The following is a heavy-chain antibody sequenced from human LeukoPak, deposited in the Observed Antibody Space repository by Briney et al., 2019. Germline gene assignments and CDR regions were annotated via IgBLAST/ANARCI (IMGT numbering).Heavy chain of an antibody. CDR1: GYTLTELS. D-gene: IGHD3-3*01. V-gene: IGHV1-24*01. J-gene: IGHJ5*02. CDR3: ATTPVLRFLEWLYREAWFDP. Sequence: ASVKVSCKVSGYTLTELSVHWVRQAPGKGLEWMGGFDPEDGETIYAQKFQGRVTMTEDTSTDTAYMELSSLRSEDTAVYYCATTPVLRFLEWLYREAWFDPWGQGTLVTVSS. CDR2: FDPEDGET.